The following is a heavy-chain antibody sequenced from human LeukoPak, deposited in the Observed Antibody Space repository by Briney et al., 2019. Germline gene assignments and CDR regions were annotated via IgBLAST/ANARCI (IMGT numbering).Heavy chain of an antibody. J-gene: IGHJ4*02. V-gene: IGHV3-23*01. D-gene: IGHD3-3*01. Sequence: PGGSLRLSCAASGFAFSSYAMSWVRRAPGKGLEWVSAISGSGGSTYYADSVKGRFTISRDNSKNTLYLQMNSLRAEDTAVYYCAKEIAITIFGVVTYYFDYWGQGTLVTVSS. CDR1: GFAFSSYA. CDR2: ISGSGGST. CDR3: AKEIAITIFGVVTYYFDY.